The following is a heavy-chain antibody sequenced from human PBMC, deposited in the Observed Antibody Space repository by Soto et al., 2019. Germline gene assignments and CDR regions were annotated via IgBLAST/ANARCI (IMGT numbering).Heavy chain of an antibody. J-gene: IGHJ6*03. CDR2: ISAYNGNT. D-gene: IGHD3-3*01. Sequence: QVQLVQSGAEVKKPGASVKVSCKASGYTFTSYGISWVRQAPGQGLEWMGWISAYNGNTNYAQKLQGRVTMTTDTSASTAYMELRSLRSDDTAVYYCARERLILIGNYYYYYYMDVWGKGTTVTVSS. CDR3: ARERLILIGNYYYYYYMDV. V-gene: IGHV1-18*01. CDR1: GYTFTSYG.